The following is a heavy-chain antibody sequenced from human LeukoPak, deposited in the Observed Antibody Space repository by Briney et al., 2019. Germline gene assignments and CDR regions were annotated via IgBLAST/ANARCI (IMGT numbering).Heavy chain of an antibody. J-gene: IGHJ4*02. CDR3: ARASGSYGGFDY. CDR1: GGTFSSYA. Sequence: SVKVSCKASGGTFSSYAISWVRQAPGQGLEWMGRIIPILGIANYAQKFQGRVTITADKSTSTAYMELSSLRSEDTAVYYCARASGSYGGFDYWGQGTLVTVSS. CDR2: IIPILGIA. D-gene: IGHD1-26*01. V-gene: IGHV1-69*04.